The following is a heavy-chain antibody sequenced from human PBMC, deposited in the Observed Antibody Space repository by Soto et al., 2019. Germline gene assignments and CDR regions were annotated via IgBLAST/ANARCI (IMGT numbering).Heavy chain of an antibody. Sequence: PGESLKISCKGSGYSFTSYWIGWVRQMPGKGLEWMGIIYPGDSDTRYSPSFQGQVTISADKSISTAYLQWSSLKASDTAIYYCARTHTVTPRYYVMDVWGQGTLVTVSS. CDR1: GYSFTSYW. V-gene: IGHV5-51*01. CDR3: ARTHTVTPRYYVMDV. D-gene: IGHD4-4*01. J-gene: IGHJ6*02. CDR2: IYPGDSDT.